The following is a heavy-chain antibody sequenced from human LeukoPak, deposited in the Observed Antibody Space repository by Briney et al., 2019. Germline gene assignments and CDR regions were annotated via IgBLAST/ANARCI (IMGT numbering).Heavy chain of an antibody. V-gene: IGHV3-11*01. CDR1: AFTFSDYY. Sequence: GGSLRLSCAASAFTFSDYYMSWIPQAPGKGLEWVSYISSSGSTICYADSVKGRFTISRDNGKNSLSLQMNSLRAEDTAVYYCARVEYIYGYGSWGQGTLVTVSS. CDR3: ARVEYIYGYGS. D-gene: IGHD5-18*01. CDR2: ISSSGSTI. J-gene: IGHJ5*02.